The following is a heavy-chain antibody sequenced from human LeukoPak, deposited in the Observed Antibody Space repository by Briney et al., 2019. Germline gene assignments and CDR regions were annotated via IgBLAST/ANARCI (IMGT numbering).Heavy chain of an antibody. D-gene: IGHD1-26*01. CDR1: GGSISSSSYY. V-gene: IGHV4-39*07. CDR2: IHYSGST. Sequence: SETLSLTCTVSGGSISSSSYYWGWIRQPPGKGLEWIGSIHYSGSTNYNPSLKSRLTISPDTSKNQFSLKLTSVTAADTAVYYCTREVRSAWASFDPWGQGTLVIVSS. J-gene: IGHJ5*02. CDR3: TREVRSAWASFDP.